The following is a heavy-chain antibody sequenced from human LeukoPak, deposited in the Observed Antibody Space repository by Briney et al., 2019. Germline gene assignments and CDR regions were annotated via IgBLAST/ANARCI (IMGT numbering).Heavy chain of an antibody. CDR2: ISGSGGNA. V-gene: IGHV3-23*01. Sequence: GGSLRLSCAASGFTFSSYAMSWVRQAPGKGLEWVSAISGSGGNAYYADSVKGRFTISRDKSKNTLYLQMNSLRAEDTTVCYCAKDPRELWFGEDYWGQGTLVTVSS. CDR3: AKDPRELWFGEDY. CDR1: GFTFSSYA. J-gene: IGHJ4*02. D-gene: IGHD3-10*01.